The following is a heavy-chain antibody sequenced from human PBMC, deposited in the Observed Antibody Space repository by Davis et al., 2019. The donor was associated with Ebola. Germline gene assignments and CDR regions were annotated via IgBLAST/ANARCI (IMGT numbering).Heavy chain of an antibody. D-gene: IGHD2-15*01. Sequence: PGGSLRLSCAASGFTFSNYGMHWVRQAPGKGLEWVAVISYDGSNKYYADSVKGRFTISRDNSKNTLYLQMNSLRAEDTAVYYCARGECSGGSCYSLGRWGWFDPWGQGTLVTVSS. J-gene: IGHJ5*02. V-gene: IGHV3-30*03. CDR3: ARGECSGGSCYSLGRWGWFDP. CDR2: ISYDGSNK. CDR1: GFTFSNYG.